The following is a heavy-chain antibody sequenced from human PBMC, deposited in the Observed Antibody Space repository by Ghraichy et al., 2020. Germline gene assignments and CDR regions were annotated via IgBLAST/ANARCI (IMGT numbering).Heavy chain of an antibody. Sequence: GGSLRLSCAASGFIFSSYAMSWVRQAPGKGLEWVSGISGSGGSTYYADSVKGRFTISRDNSKNTLYLQMNSLRAEDTAVYYCAKDCVVVPAAMPCYYYGMDVWGQGTTVTVSS. V-gene: IGHV3-23*01. D-gene: IGHD2-2*01. CDR1: GFIFSSYA. J-gene: IGHJ6*02. CDR2: ISGSGGST. CDR3: AKDCVVVPAAMPCYYYGMDV.